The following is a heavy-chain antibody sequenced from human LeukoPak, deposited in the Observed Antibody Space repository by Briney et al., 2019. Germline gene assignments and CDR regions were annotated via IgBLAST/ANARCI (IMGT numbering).Heavy chain of an antibody. V-gene: IGHV3-23*01. J-gene: IGHJ4*01. D-gene: IGHD3-22*01. Sequence: PGGSLTLSCSASGFTGPSFAMAWVRQAPGKGLEWVSGIAAGATGTYYSDSVKGRFTISRDNSRKTVQLQMNSLRAEDTAVYYCGKSYDSGGYPKGDYCRHGTLVIVSS. CDR1: GFTGPSFA. CDR2: IAAGATGT. CDR3: GKSYDSGGYPKGDY.